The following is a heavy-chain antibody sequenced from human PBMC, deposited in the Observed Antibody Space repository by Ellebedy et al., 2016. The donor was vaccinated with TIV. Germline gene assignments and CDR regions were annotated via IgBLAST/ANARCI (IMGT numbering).Heavy chain of an antibody. J-gene: IGHJ4*02. CDR3: ARTDPWQPIDD. D-gene: IGHD2-21*02. CDR2: VYHSGSP. V-gene: IGHV4-39*01. Sequence: MPSETLSLTCGVSGGSVSNTRYYWAWIRQPPGKGLEWIGSVYHSGSPYYNPSLKSRVTLSADTSKNQFSLNLRTVTAADTAVYYCARTDPWQPIDDWGQGILVSVSS. CDR1: GGSVSNTRYY.